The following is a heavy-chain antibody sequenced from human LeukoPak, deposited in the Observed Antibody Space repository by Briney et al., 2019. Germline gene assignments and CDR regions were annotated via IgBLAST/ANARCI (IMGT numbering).Heavy chain of an antibody. V-gene: IGHV3-74*01. CDR3: AKGIAVADSYYFDY. D-gene: IGHD6-19*01. Sequence: GGSLRLSCAGSGFTFSSYWMHWVRQGQGKKGLLWVARINSDGSNIRYADSVEGRFTISRDNSKNTLYLQMNSLRAEDTAVYYCAKGIAVADSYYFDYWGQGTLVTVSS. J-gene: IGHJ4*02. CDR2: INSDGSNI. CDR1: GFTFSSYW.